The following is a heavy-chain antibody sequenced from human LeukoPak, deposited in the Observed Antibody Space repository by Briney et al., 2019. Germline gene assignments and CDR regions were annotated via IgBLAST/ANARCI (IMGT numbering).Heavy chain of an antibody. CDR1: GFTFSSYS. J-gene: IGHJ1*01. V-gene: IGHV3-21*01. D-gene: IGHD3-22*01. CDR3: ARGYDSSGYSSLHH. CDR2: ISSSSSYI. Sequence: GGSLRLSCAASGFTFSSYSMNWVCQAPGKRLEWVSSISSSSSYIYYADSVKGRFTISRDNAKNSLYLQMNSLRAEDTAVYYCARGYDSSGYSSLHHWGQGTLFTVSS.